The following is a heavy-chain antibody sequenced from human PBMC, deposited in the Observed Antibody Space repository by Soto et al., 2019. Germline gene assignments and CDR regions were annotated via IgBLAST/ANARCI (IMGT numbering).Heavy chain of an antibody. J-gene: IGHJ4*02. Sequence: PGGSLRLSCAASGFTFSSYAMSWVRQTPGKGLEWVSTLSGSDGTTYYADSVKGQFTISRDNSKGTLYLQMNSLRAEDTAIYYCARDRLRGYDSSGFYSWGQGTMVTVSS. V-gene: IGHV3-23*01. CDR1: GFTFSSYA. CDR2: LSGSDGTT. D-gene: IGHD3-22*01. CDR3: ARDRLRGYDSSGFYS.